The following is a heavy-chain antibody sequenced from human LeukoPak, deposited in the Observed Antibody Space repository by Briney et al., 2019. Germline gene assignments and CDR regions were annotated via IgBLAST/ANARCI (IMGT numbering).Heavy chain of an antibody. V-gene: IGHV4-34*01. CDR3: ARSRQIFGVAENWFDP. D-gene: IGHD3-3*01. Sequence: PSETLSPTCAVYGGSFSGYYWSWIRQPPGKGLEWIGEVNHSGGTNYNPSLKSRVTISVDTSKNQFSLNLNSVTAADTAVYYCARSRQIFGVAENWFDPWGQGTLVTVSS. CDR2: VNHSGGT. J-gene: IGHJ5*02. CDR1: GGSFSGYY.